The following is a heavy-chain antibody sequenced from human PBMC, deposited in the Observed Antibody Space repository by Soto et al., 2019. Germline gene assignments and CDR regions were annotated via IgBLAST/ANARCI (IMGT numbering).Heavy chain of an antibody. D-gene: IGHD3-3*01. J-gene: IGHJ6*02. CDR1: GGSISSSSYY. CDR2: IYYSGST. CDR3: ARQYYDFWSGYYTNQYGMDV. Sequence: SETLSLTCTVSGGSISSSSYYWGWIRQPPGKGLEWIGSIYYSGSTYYNPSLKSRVTISVDTSKNQFSLKLSSVTAADTAVYYCARQYYDFWSGYYTNQYGMDVWGQGTTVPVSS. V-gene: IGHV4-39*01.